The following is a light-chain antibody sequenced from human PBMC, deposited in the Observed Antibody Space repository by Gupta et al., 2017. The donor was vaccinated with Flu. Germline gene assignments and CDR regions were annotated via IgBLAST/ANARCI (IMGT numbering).Light chain of an antibody. CDR2: DSS. J-gene: IGKJ1*01. CDR1: QAVTTY. CDR3: RQGDNPPST. Sequence: PSSLSASVGDRVTITCRASQAVTTYLNWYQQKPGKAPKLLIYDSSNLQSGVPSRFSGSGSGTDFTLTISRLQPEDFATYYCRQGDNPPSTFGQGTQVEIK. V-gene: IGKV1-39*01.